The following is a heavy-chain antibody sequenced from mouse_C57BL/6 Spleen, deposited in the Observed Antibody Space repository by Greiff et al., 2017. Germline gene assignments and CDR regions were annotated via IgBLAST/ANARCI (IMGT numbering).Heavy chain of an antibody. D-gene: IGHD2-4*01. CDR1: GYTFTDYY. CDR3: ARTYYDYDGFAY. J-gene: IGHJ3*01. Sequence: VQLQQSGPELVKPGASVKISCKASGYTFTDYYMNWVKQSHGKSLEWIGDINPNNGGTSYNQKFKGKATLTVDKSSSTAYMELRSRTSEDSAVYYCARTYYDYDGFAYWGQGTLVTVSA. CDR2: INPNNGGT. V-gene: IGHV1-26*01.